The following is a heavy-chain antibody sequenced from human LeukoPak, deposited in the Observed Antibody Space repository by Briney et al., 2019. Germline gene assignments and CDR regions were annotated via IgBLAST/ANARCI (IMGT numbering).Heavy chain of an antibody. Sequence: GSSVKVSCRASGGTFSSYAISWVRQAPGQGLEWMGGIIPIFGTANYAQKFQGRVTITTDESTSTAYMELSSLRSEDTAVYYCARESSSHYNAIDYWGQGTLVTVSS. CDR2: IIPIFGTA. V-gene: IGHV1-69*05. CDR3: ARESSSHYNAIDY. D-gene: IGHD6-13*01. CDR1: GGTFSSYA. J-gene: IGHJ4*02.